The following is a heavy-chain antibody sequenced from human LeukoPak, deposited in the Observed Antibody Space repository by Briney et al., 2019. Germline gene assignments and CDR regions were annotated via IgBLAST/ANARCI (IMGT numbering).Heavy chain of an antibody. D-gene: IGHD5-12*01. V-gene: IGHV3-53*05. J-gene: IGHJ6*03. CDR3: AKDTIKVTTIRRVPHYMDV. Sequence: GGSLRLSCAASGFTVSSSYMSWVRQAPEKGLEWVSVIFNGDNTYYADSLKGRFTISRDNSKNTLYLQMNSLRAEDTAVYYCAKDTIKVTTIRRVPHYMDVWGKGTTVTISS. CDR2: IFNGDNT. CDR1: GFTVSSSY.